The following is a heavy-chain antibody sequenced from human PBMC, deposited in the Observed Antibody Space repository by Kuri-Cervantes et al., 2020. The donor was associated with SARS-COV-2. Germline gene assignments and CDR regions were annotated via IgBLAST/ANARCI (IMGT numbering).Heavy chain of an antibody. D-gene: IGHD3-16*01. CDR3: AGSPGGVFDC. V-gene: IGHV4-34*01. CDR2: INHSGST. Sequence: SETLSLTCAVYGGSFSAYYWSWIRQPPGKGLEWIGEINHSGSTNYNPSLKSRVTISVDTSKHQLSLKLSSVTAADTAMYYCAGSPGGVFDCWGQGTLVTVSS. CDR1: GGSFSAYY. J-gene: IGHJ4*02.